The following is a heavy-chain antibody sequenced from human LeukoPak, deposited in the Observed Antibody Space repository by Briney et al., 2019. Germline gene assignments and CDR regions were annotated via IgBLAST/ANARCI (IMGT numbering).Heavy chain of an antibody. CDR1: GGSLSSGDYY. V-gene: IGHV4-31*03. D-gene: IGHD4-11*01. CDR3: TTTRAHQFDF. J-gene: IGHJ4*02. Sequence: SQTLSLTCTVSGGSLSSGDYYWTWIRQHPGKGLEWIGFIYYTGNTYYNPSLKSRLTMSLDTSKNQFSLKLSSVTAADTAVYYCTTTRAHQFDFWGQGTLVTVSS. CDR2: IYYTGNT.